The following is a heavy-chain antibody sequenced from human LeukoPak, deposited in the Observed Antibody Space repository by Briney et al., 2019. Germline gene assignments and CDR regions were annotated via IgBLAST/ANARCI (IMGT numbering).Heavy chain of an antibody. V-gene: IGHV3-30*04. Sequence: GGSLRLSCAASGFTFSSYAIHWVRQAPGKGLEWVALISYDGSTKYSTDSVKGRFTISRDNSENTVYLQMNSLRVEDTAVYYCAKDIDWLAFEDWGQGTLVTVSS. CDR1: GFTFSSYA. CDR3: AKDIDWLAFED. D-gene: IGHD6-19*01. J-gene: IGHJ4*02. CDR2: ISYDGSTK.